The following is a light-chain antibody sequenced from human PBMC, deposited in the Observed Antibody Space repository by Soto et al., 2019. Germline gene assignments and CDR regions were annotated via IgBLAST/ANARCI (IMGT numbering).Light chain of an antibody. J-gene: IGLJ2*01. V-gene: IGLV1-44*01. CDR2: GDN. Sequence: QAVVTQPPSASGTPGQRVTISCSGSSSNIGSNTINWYQQVPGTAPKLLIYGDNQRPSGVPDRFSGSKSGTSASLAITGLQSDDEADYYCAAWDDSLNGVLFGGGTKLTVL. CDR1: SSNIGSNT. CDR3: AAWDDSLNGVL.